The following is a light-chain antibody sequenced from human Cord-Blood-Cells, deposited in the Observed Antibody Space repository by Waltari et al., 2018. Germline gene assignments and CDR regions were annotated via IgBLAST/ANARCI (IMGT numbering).Light chain of an antibody. CDR1: QSVSSSY. CDR3: QQYGSSPLT. Sequence: EIVLTQSPGTLSLSPGERATLSCRASQSVSSSYLAWYQQKPGQAPRLRIYGASSRATGIPDRFSGSGSGTDFTLTISRLEPEDFAVYYCQQYGSSPLTFGGGTK. V-gene: IGKV3-20*01. CDR2: GAS. J-gene: IGKJ4*01.